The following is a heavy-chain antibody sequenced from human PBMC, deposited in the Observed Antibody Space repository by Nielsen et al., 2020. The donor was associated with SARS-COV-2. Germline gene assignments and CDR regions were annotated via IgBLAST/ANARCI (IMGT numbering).Heavy chain of an antibody. CDR3: ARVAGTPPVSYSYFDL. CDR2: MSGSSSYI. J-gene: IGHJ2*01. D-gene: IGHD6-19*01. Sequence: GESLKISCAGSGFTFSDYYMSWIRRAPGKGLEWVAQMSGSSSYIHYEDSVKGRYTISKDSAKNSLYLQMKCLRAEDTAVYYCARVAGTPPVSYSYFDLWGRGTLFTFSS. CDR1: GFTFSDYY. V-gene: IGHV3-11*05.